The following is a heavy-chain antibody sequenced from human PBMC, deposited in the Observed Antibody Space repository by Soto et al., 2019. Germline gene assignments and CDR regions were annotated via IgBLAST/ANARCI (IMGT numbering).Heavy chain of an antibody. Sequence: EVQLVESGGGLVQRGGSLRLSCGASGFTFRGSGMNWVRQTPGKGLEWLSYISGSGVTIYYAVSVKGRFIISRDNAKSSLYLQMNSMRDEETAVYSCATDTVSSDEGIDFWGQGTPVTVSS. CDR2: ISGSGVTI. J-gene: IGHJ4*02. V-gene: IGHV3-48*02. D-gene: IGHD2-15*01. CDR1: GFTFRGSG. CDR3: ATDTVSSDEGIDF.